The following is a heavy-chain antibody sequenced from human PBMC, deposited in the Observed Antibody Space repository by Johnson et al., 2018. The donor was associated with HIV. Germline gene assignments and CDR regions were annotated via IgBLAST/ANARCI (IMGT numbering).Heavy chain of an antibody. Sequence: QMLLVESGGGLVKPGGSLRVSCAASGFTFSNYGMHWVRQAPGKGLEWVALIWSDGNNKYYTDSVKGRFTISRDNSKNTLYLQMNTLRAEDTAVYYCARERGRIAADAFDICGQGTMVTVSS. J-gene: IGHJ3*02. V-gene: IGHV3-33*08. D-gene: IGHD6-13*01. CDR3: ARERGRIAADAFDI. CDR1: GFTFSNYG. CDR2: IWSDGNNK.